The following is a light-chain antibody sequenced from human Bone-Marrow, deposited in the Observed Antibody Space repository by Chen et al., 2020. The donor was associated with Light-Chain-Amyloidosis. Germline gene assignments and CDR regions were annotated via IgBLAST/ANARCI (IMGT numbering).Light chain of an antibody. CDR3: QVWDRSSDRPV. CDR1: NIGSTS. J-gene: IGLJ3*02. CDR2: DDS. Sequence: SYVLTQPSSVSVAPGQTATIACGGNNIGSTSVHWYQQTPGQAPLLVVYDDSDRPSGIPERWSGSNSGNTATRSISRVDAGDEADYYCQVWDRSSDRPVFGGGPKLTVL. V-gene: IGLV3-21*02.